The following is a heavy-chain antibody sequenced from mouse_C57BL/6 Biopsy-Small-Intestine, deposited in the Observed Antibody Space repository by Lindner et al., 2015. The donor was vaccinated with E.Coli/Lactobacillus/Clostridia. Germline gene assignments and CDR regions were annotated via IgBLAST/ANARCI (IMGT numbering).Heavy chain of an antibody. CDR3: ARYGSSGPFAY. CDR1: GYTFTDYY. J-gene: IGHJ3*01. CDR2: INPYSGVT. Sequence: VQLQESGPVLVKPGASVKMSCKASGYTFTDYYMNWVKQNHGKSLEWIGIINPYSGVTDYNQKFKGKATLTVDKSSSTAYMELNSLTSEDSAVYYCARYGSSGPFAYWGQGTLVTVSA. V-gene: IGHV1-19*01. D-gene: IGHD3-2*02.